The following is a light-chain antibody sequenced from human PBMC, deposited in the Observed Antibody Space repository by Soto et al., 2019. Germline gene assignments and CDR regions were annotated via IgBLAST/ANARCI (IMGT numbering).Light chain of an antibody. CDR1: SSDVGGYNY. J-gene: IGLJ1*01. Sequence: QSALTQPPSASGSPGRSVTISCTGTSSDVGGYNYVSWYQQHPGKAPKLMIYEVNKRPSGVPDRFSGSRSGNTASLTVSGLQAEDEADYYCSSYAGTPFVFGTGTKVTVL. CDR3: SSYAGTPFV. V-gene: IGLV2-8*01. CDR2: EVN.